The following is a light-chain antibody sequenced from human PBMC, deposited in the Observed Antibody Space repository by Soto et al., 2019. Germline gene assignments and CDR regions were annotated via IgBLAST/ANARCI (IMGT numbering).Light chain of an antibody. Sequence: QSVLTQPASVSGSPGQSITISCTGTSSDIGAYNYVSWYQQHPGKAPKLMIYDVNIRPSGVSNRFSGSKSGNTASLTISGLQAEDEADCYCTSWTTSTTMIFGGGTKVTVL. V-gene: IGLV2-14*03. CDR3: TSWTTSTTMI. CDR1: SSDIGAYNY. CDR2: DVN. J-gene: IGLJ2*01.